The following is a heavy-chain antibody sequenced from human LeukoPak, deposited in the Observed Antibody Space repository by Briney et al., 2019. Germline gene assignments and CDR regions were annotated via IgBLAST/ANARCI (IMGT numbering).Heavy chain of an antibody. J-gene: IGHJ5*02. V-gene: IGHV3-23*01. CDR2: ISGSGGST. D-gene: IGHD2-15*01. CDR3: AKGTAPFCSGGSCVDP. Sequence: GGSLRLSCAASGFTFSSYAMSWVRQAPGKGLEWVSAISGSGGSTYYADSVKGRFTISRDDSKNTLYLQMNSLRAEDTAVYYCAKGTAPFCSGGSCVDPWGQGTLVTVSS. CDR1: GFTFSSYA.